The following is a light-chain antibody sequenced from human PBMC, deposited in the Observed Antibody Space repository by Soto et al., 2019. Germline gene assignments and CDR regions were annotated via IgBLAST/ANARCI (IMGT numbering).Light chain of an antibody. J-gene: IGKJ1*01. CDR1: QNVATN. CDR2: GAS. CDR3: HQATSGLRT. V-gene: IGKV3-15*01. Sequence: IVMTQSPVTLSMSPGDRATLSCRASQNVATNVAWYQQKPGQAPRLLIYGASIRATGVPARFSGSGSGTEFTLXXDSLXSEXXAXFYCHQATSGLRTFGRGTRVEV.